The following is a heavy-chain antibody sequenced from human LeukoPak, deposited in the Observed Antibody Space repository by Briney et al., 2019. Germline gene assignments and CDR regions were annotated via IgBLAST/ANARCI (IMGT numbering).Heavy chain of an antibody. CDR2: VSHSGST. CDR3: ARGGYSWYDD. J-gene: IGHJ5*02. V-gene: IGHV4-30-2*01. Sequence: SETLSLTCAVSGGSISSGDYSWSWIRQPPGKGLEWIGYVSHSGSTYYNPSLKSRVTISVDRSKNQFSLNLSSVTAADTAVYYCARGGYSWYDDWGQGILVTVSS. CDR1: GGSISSGDYS.